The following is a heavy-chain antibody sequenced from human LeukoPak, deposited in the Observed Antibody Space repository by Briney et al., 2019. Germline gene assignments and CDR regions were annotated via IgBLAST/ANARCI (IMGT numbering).Heavy chain of an antibody. J-gene: IGHJ3*02. D-gene: IGHD3-22*01. CDR2: INHSGST. Sequence: SETLSLTCAVYGGSCSGYYWSWIRQPPGKGLEWIGEINHSGSTNYNPSLKSRVTISVDTSKNQFSLKLSSVTAADTAVYYCARSYYYDSSGSKDAFDMWGQGTMVTVSS. V-gene: IGHV4-34*01. CDR3: ARSYYYDSSGSKDAFDM. CDR1: GGSCSGYY.